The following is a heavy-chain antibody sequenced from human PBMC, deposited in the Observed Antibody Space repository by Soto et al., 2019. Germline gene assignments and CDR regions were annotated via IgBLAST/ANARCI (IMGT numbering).Heavy chain of an antibody. D-gene: IGHD5-12*01. CDR3: ARQGRMVATGVALVYYYGMDV. V-gene: IGHV4-39*01. CDR2: IYYSGST. J-gene: IGHJ6*02. Sequence: SETLSLTCTVSGGSISSSSYYWGWIRQPPGKGLEWIGSIYYSGSTYYNPSLKSRVTISVDTSKNQFSLKLSSVTAADTAVYYCARQGRMVATGVALVYYYGMDVWGQGTTVTVSS. CDR1: GGSISSSSYY.